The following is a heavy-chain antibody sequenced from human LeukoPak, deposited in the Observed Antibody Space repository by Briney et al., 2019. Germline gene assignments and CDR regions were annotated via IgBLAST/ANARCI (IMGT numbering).Heavy chain of an antibody. V-gene: IGHV1-18*01. Sequence: ASVKVSCKASGYTFTSYGISWVRQAPGQGLERMGWISAYNGNTNYAQKLQGRVTMTTDTSTSTAYMELRSLRSDDTAVYYCARDRYCSSTSCYTGYYYYGMDVWGQGTTVTVSS. CDR2: ISAYNGNT. D-gene: IGHD2-2*02. J-gene: IGHJ6*02. CDR1: GYTFTSYG. CDR3: ARDRYCSSTSCYTGYYYYGMDV.